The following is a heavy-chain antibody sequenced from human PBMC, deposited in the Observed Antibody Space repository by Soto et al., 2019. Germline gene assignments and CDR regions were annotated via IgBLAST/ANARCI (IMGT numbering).Heavy chain of an antibody. V-gene: IGHV3-30-3*01. CDR2: ISYDGSNK. D-gene: IGHD6-19*01. CDR1: GFTFSSYA. Sequence: GGSMRLSCAASGFTFSSYAVHWVRQAPGKGLEWVAVISYDGSNKYYADSVKGRFTISRDNSKNTLYLQMNSLRAEDTAVYYCARDEQWLARYYYGMDVWGQGTTVTVSS. J-gene: IGHJ6*02. CDR3: ARDEQWLARYYYGMDV.